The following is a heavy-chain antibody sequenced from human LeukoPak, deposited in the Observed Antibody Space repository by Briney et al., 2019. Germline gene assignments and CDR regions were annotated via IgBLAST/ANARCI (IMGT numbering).Heavy chain of an antibody. V-gene: IGHV4-59*01. CDR1: GGSISSYY. D-gene: IGHD6-19*01. CDR2: IDYRGIT. Sequence: SETLSLTCTVSGGSISSYYWSWIRQPPGKGLEWIGYIDYRGITSYNPSLESRVTISVDTSKNQFSLRLSSMTAADTAVYYCTREYSSGWSGTGYWGQGTLVTVSS. CDR3: TREYSSGWSGTGY. J-gene: IGHJ4*02.